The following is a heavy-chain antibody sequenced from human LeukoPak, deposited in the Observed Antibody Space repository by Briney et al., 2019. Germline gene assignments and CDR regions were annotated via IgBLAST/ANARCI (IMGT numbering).Heavy chain of an antibody. CDR3: ARAPAEGYFDL. V-gene: IGHV4-34*01. CDR2: INNSGST. Sequence: PSETLSLTCALYGGSFSGYYWSWIRQPPGKWLGWIGEINNSGSTNYNPSLKSRVTISVDTSKNQFSLKLSSVSAADTAVYYCARAPAEGYFDLWGRGTLVTVSS. J-gene: IGHJ2*01. CDR1: GGSFSGYY.